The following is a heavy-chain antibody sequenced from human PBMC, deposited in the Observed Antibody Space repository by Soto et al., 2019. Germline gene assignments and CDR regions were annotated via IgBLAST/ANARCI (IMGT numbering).Heavy chain of an antibody. CDR3: ARADCTGAYCYSWPFNYGVDV. J-gene: IGHJ6*02. CDR2: IWYDGSNK. Sequence: QVQLVESGGGVVQPGGSLRLSCTTSGFTFNTYGMHWVRQAPGKGLEWVAIIWYDGSNKYYADSVKGRFTISRDNSKNTGYLQMNSRRAEDTALYYCARADCTGAYCYSWPFNYGVDVWGQGTTVTVSS. D-gene: IGHD2-15*01. V-gene: IGHV3-33*08. CDR1: GFTFNTYG.